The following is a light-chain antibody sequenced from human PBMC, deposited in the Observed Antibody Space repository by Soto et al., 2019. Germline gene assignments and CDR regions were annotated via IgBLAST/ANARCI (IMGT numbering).Light chain of an antibody. J-gene: IGLJ2*01. CDR1: SGHSSYA. V-gene: IGLV4-69*01. CDR3: QTWGTGIHVV. Sequence: QSVLTQSPSASASLGASVKLTCTLSSGHSSYAITWHQQQPEKGPRYLMKLNSDGSHYKGDGIPDRFSGSSSGAERYLIISSLQSEDEADYYCQTWGTGIHVVFGGGTKLTFL. CDR2: LNSDGSH.